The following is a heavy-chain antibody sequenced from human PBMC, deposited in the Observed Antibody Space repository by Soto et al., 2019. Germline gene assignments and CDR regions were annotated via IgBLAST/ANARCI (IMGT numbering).Heavy chain of an antibody. J-gene: IGHJ6*03. V-gene: IGHV4-59*01. D-gene: IGHD3-16*01. CDR3: ARALNYDYIWGSTNYYYYYMDV. CDR1: GGSISSYY. CDR2: IYYSGST. Sequence: QVQLQESGPGLVKPSETLSLTCTVSGGSISSYYWSWIRQPPGKGLEWIGYIYYSGSTNYNPSLKRRVTISVDTSKNQFSLKLSSVTAADTAVYYCARALNYDYIWGSTNYYYYYMDVWGKGTTVTVSS.